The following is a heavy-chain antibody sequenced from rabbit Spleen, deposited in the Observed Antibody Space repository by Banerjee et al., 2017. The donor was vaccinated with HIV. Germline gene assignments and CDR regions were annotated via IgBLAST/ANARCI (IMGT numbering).Heavy chain of an antibody. D-gene: IGHD1-1*01. CDR2: IDLVFGRT. CDR1: GFDFSSYG. CDR3: VRGASSSGYYSL. J-gene: IGHJ6*01. V-gene: IGHV1S47*01. Sequence: QEQLVESGGGLVQPGGSLKLSYKASGFDFSSYGVSWVRQAPGKGLEWIGYIDLVFGRTYYANWVNGRFTISSHNAQNTLYVQLNSLTVADTATYFCVRGASSSGYYSLWGPGTLVTVS.